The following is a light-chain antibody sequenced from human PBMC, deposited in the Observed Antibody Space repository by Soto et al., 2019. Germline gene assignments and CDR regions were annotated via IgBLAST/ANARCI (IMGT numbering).Light chain of an antibody. CDR2: DVS. Sequence: QSDLTNARQVSGSPGQSFTISCNGTSIDVGAYNYVSWYQQHPAKAPNLMIYDVSKRPSGVPDRFSGSKSGNTASLTISGLQAEDEGDYYCCSYTNSAYVFGTGTKVTVL. J-gene: IGLJ1*01. V-gene: IGLV2-11*01. CDR3: CSYTNSAYV. CDR1: SIDVGAYNY.